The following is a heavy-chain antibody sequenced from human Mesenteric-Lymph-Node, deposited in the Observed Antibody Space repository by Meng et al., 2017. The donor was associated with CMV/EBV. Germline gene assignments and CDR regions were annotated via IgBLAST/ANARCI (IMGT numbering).Heavy chain of an antibody. V-gene: IGHV3-74*01. CDR1: GFTFSNYW. CDR3: TRGGGIGSESYPPDY. J-gene: IGHJ4*02. Sequence: GESLKISCATSGFTFSNYWMHWVRQTPGKGLVWVSRINNEGTDTTYADSVKGRFTISRDNAKNTLFLKKNNLRAEDTAVYYCTRGGGIGSESYPPDYWGQGTPVTVSS. D-gene: IGHD3-10*01. CDR2: INNEGTDT.